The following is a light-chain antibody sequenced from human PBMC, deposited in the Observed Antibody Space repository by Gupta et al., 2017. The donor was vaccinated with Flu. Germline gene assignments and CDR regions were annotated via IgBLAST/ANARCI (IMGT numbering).Light chain of an antibody. CDR3: RQKDFFPPT. CDR1: RDIQKD. J-gene: IGKJ1*01. V-gene: IGKV1-6*01. Sequence: PSLLSASVGDRVTITCRASRDIQKDVAWFQHKPGKAPQLLIFAASRLQTGVPSRFSGSATGSDFTLTIDSILPEDFATSYCRQKDFFPPTFGQGTRVEV. CDR2: AAS.